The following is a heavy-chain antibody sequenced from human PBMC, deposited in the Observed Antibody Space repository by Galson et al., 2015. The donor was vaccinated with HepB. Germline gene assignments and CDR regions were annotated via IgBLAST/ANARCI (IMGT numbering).Heavy chain of an antibody. CDR3: ARTHWNYFADAFDI. Sequence: PALVKPTQTLTLTCTFSGFSLSTSGMRVSWIRQPPGKALEWLARIDWDDDKFYSTSLKTRLTISKDTSKNQVVLTMTNMDPVDTATYYCARTHWNYFADAFDIWGQGTMVTVSS. V-gene: IGHV2-70*04. CDR1: GFSLSTSGMR. D-gene: IGHD1-7*01. J-gene: IGHJ3*02. CDR2: IDWDDDK.